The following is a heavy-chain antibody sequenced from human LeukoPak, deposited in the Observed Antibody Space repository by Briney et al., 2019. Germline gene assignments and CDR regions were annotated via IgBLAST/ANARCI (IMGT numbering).Heavy chain of an antibody. D-gene: IGHD3-9*01. Sequence: GGSLRLSCAASGFTFSNYAMSWVRQAPGKGLDWVSAISDSGDHTDYADSVKGRFTISRDNSKNTLYLQMNSLRAEDTAVYYCAKAETYYDILTGPQYYYYGMDVWGQGTTVTVSS. J-gene: IGHJ6*02. CDR1: GFTFSNYA. CDR2: ISDSGDHT. CDR3: AKAETYYDILTGPQYYYYGMDV. V-gene: IGHV3-23*01.